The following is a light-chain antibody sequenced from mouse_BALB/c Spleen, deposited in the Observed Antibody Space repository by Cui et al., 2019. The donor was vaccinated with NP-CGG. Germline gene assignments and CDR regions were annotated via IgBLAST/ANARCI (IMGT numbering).Light chain of an antibody. V-gene: IGLV1*01. Sequence: QAVVTQESALHTSPGETVTLTCRTITGDVTTNNFANWVKEKPDHLFTGLISGTNNRTPGVPARFSGSLIGDKAALTITGAQTEDEAIYFCALWYSNHWVFGGGTKLTVL. CDR1: TGDVTTNNF. CDR3: ALWYSNHWV. J-gene: IGLJ1*01. CDR2: GTN.